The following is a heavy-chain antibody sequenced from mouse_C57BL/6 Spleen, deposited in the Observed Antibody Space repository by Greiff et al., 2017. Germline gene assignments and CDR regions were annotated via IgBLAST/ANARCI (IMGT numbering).Heavy chain of an antibody. CDR3: ARSAIYYDYDGVFV. Sequence: QVQLQQSGAELARPGASVKMSCKASGYTFTSYTMHWVKQRPGQGLEWIGYINPSSGYTKYNQKFKDKATLTADKSSSTAYMQLSSLTSEDSAVYYCARSAIYYDYDGVFVWGTGTTVTVSS. CDR2: INPSSGYT. V-gene: IGHV1-4*01. J-gene: IGHJ1*03. CDR1: GYTFTSYT. D-gene: IGHD2-4*01.